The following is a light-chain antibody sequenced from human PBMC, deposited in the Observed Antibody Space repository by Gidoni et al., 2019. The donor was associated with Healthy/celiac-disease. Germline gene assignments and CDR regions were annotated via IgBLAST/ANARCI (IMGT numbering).Light chain of an antibody. Sequence: DIQMTQSPSTRSASVGNRVTITCRASQSISSWLAWYQQKPGKAPKLLIYKASSVESVVPSRFSGSCSGTDFTLTISSLQPDDFAPYYCQPYKTFGQGTKVEIK. CDR3: QPYKT. CDR2: KAS. V-gene: IGKV1-5*03. J-gene: IGKJ1*01. CDR1: QSISSW.